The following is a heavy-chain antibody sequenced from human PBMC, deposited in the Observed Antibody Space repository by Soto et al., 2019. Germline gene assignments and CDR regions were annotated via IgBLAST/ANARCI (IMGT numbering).Heavy chain of an antibody. J-gene: IGHJ3*01. V-gene: IGHV3-23*01. CDR3: SKSQSGSFFSAFDL. D-gene: IGHD1-26*01. CDR1: GFNFSSDV. CDR2: IFGSGVTT. Sequence: EVQLLESGGGLVQPGGSLRLSCAASGFNFSSDVMNWVRQIPGKGLEWVASIFGSGVTTYYADSVKGRFTIARDNSKNTLHLQAISLRTQDTALSDCSKSQSGSFFSAFDLWGQGSLGTVSS.